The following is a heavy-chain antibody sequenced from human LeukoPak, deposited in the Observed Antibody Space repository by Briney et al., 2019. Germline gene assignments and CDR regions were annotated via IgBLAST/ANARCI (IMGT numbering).Heavy chain of an antibody. D-gene: IGHD5-12*01. J-gene: IGHJ4*02. CDR3: ARLSGYDPDY. V-gene: IGHV4-61*02. CDR1: GGSISSGSYY. Sequence: PSQTLSLTCTVSGGSISSGSYYWSWIRQPAGKGLGWIGRIYTSGSTNYNPSLKSRVTISVDTSKNQFSLKLSSVTAADTAVYYCARLSGYDPDYWGQGTLVTVSS. CDR2: IYTSGST.